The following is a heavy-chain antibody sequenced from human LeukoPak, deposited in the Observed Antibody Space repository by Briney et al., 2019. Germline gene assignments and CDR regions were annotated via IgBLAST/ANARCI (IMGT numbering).Heavy chain of an antibody. CDR3: ARAPPYYDFWSGYRNLNAFDI. CDR2: IYYSGST. CDR1: GGSISSGDYY. D-gene: IGHD3-3*01. V-gene: IGHV4-30-4*08. Sequence: PSETLSLTCTVSGGSISSGDYYWSWIRQPPGKGLEWIGYIYYSGSTYYNPSLKSRVTISVDTSKNQFSLKLSSVTAADTAVYYCARAPPYYDFWSGYRNLNAFDIWGQGTMVTVSS. J-gene: IGHJ3*02.